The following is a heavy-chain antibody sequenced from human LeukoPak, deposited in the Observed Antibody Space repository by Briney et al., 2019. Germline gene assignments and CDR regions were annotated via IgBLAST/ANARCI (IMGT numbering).Heavy chain of an antibody. Sequence: ASVKVSCKASGGTFSSYAISWVRQAPGQGLEWMGWINPNSGGTNYAQKFQGRVTMTRDTSISTAYMELSRLRSDDTAVYYCARDMDYYDSSGSDAFDIWGQGTMVTVSS. D-gene: IGHD3-22*01. CDR1: GGTFSSYA. CDR3: ARDMDYYDSSGSDAFDI. CDR2: INPNSGGT. V-gene: IGHV1-2*02. J-gene: IGHJ3*02.